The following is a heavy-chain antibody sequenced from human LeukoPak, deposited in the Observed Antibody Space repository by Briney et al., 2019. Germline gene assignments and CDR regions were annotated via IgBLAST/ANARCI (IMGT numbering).Heavy chain of an antibody. CDR1: GLTFSNYA. V-gene: IGHV3-23*01. CDR2: ISGSGGYT. J-gene: IGHJ4*02. CDR3: AKDPYYDFWSGYYYFDY. D-gene: IGHD3-3*01. Sequence: GGSLRLSCAASGLTFSNYAMSWVRQAPGKGLEWVSGISGSGGYTYYADSVKGRFTISRDNSKNTLYLQMNSLRAEDTAIYYCAKDPYYDFWSGYYYFDYWGQGILVTVSS.